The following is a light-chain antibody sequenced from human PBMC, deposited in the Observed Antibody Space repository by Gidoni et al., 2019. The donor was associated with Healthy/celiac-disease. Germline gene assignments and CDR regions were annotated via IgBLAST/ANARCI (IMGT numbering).Light chain of an antibody. CDR1: QGISKY. Sequence: DIQMTQATSSLSSSVGDRVTITCRASQGISKYLAWFQQKPGKALKSLIYAASSLQSGVPSKFSGSGSGTDFTLPISSLHPEYFATYYCQQYNSYPLTFGGGTKVEIK. J-gene: IGKJ4*01. CDR3: QQYNSYPLT. CDR2: AAS. V-gene: IGKV1-16*02.